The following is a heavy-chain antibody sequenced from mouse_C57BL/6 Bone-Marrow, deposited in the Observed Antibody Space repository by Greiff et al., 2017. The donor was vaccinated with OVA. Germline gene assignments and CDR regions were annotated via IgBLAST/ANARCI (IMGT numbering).Heavy chain of an antibody. Sequence: EVQRVESGGDLVKPGGSLKLSCAASGFTFSSYGMSWVRQTPDKRLEWVATISSGGSYTYYPDSVKGRFPISRDNAKNTLYLQMSSLKSEDTAMYYCAPYYSNPGFAYWGQGTLVTVSA. J-gene: IGHJ3*01. CDR1: GFTFSSYG. CDR2: ISSGGSYT. CDR3: APYYSNPGFAY. V-gene: IGHV5-6*01. D-gene: IGHD2-5*01.